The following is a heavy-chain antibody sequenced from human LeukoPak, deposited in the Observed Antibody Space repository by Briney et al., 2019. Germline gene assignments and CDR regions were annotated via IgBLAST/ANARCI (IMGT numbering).Heavy chain of an antibody. CDR2: IYYSGST. D-gene: IGHD4-17*01. J-gene: IGHJ4*02. CDR3: ARAQASDYGDYGYFDY. V-gene: IGHV4-31*02. Sequence: WIRQHPGKGLEWIGYIYYSGSTYYNPSLKSRVTISVDTSKNQFSLKLSSVTAADTAVYYCARAQASDYGDYGYFDYWGQGTLVTVSS.